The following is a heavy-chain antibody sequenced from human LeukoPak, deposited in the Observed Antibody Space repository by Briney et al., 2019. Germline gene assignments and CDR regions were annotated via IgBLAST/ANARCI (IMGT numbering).Heavy chain of an antibody. CDR1: GYTFTGYY. Sequence: ASVKVSCKASGYTFTGYYMHWVRQAPGQGLEWMGWINPNSGGTNYAQKFQGRVTMTRDTSISTAYMELSRLRSDDTAVYYCARGRRGYSGYGPTNWFDPWGQGTLVTVSS. J-gene: IGHJ5*02. CDR2: INPNSGGT. V-gene: IGHV1-2*02. CDR3: ARGRRGYSGYGPTNWFDP. D-gene: IGHD5-12*01.